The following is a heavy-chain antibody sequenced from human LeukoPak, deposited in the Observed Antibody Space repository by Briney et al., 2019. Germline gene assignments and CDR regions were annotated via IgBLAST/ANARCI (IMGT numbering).Heavy chain of an antibody. J-gene: IGHJ5*02. V-gene: IGHV1-8*01. CDR2: MNPTSGNT. CDR1: GYTFTSYD. Sequence: GASVKVSCKASGYTFTSYDINWVRQATGHELEWMGWMNPTSGNTGYAQKFQGRVTRTRNTSISTAYMELSSLRSEDTAVYYCARVLGSSSQRGPAPLWSWGQGTLVTVSS. CDR3: ARVLGSSSQRGPAPLWS. D-gene: IGHD2-2*01.